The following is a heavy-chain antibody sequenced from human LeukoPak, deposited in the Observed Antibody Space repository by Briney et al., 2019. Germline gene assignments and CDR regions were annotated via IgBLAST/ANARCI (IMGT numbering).Heavy chain of an antibody. D-gene: IGHD6-13*01. Sequence: GGSLRLSCAASGFTFSSYGMHWVRQAPGKGLEWVAVIWYDGSNKYYADSVKGRFTISRDNSKNTLYLQMNSLRAEDTAVYYCARAYSSSWYHYYYYGMDVWGQGTTVTVSS. CDR1: GFTFSSYG. J-gene: IGHJ6*02. CDR3: ARAYSSSWYHYYYYGMDV. CDR2: IWYDGSNK. V-gene: IGHV3-33*01.